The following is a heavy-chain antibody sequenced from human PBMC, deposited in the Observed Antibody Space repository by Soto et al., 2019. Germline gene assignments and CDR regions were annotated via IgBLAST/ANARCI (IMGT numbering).Heavy chain of an antibody. D-gene: IGHD2-15*01. CDR2: PYYRSKWYN. V-gene: IGHV6-1*01. J-gene: IGHJ5*02. CDR1: GDSVSSNSAA. Sequence: QVQLQQSGPGLVKPSQTLSLTCAISGDSVSSNSAAWNWIRQSPSRGLEWLGRPYYRSKWYNEYAVSVKSRITSNPDTSKNQFSLQLNSVTPEDTAVYYCAGARGYCSGGSCYSLGFDPWGQGPLVIVSS. CDR3: AGARGYCSGGSCYSLGFDP.